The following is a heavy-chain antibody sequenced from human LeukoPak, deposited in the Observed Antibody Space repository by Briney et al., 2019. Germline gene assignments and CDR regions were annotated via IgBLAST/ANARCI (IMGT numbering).Heavy chain of an antibody. J-gene: IGHJ6*03. Sequence: PSETLSLTCTVSAGSISSSNYYWGWIRQPPVKGLEWIGSIYYSGSAYYNPSLKSRVTISVDTSKNQFSLKLSSVTAADTAVYYCARGRHGDYGSGRRIYMDVWGKETTVTVSS. D-gene: IGHD3-10*01. CDR3: ARGRHGDYGSGRRIYMDV. CDR1: AGSISSSNYY. V-gene: IGHV4-39*01. CDR2: IYYSGSA.